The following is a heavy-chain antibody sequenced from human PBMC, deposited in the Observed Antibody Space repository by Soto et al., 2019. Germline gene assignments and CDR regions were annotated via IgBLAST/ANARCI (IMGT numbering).Heavy chain of an antibody. CDR2: IYPGDSDT. CDR1: GYSFTNYW. J-gene: IGHJ6*02. CDR3: AGSIFCYGMDV. V-gene: IGHV5-51*01. Sequence: GESLKISCTASGYSFTNYWIGWVRQMPGKGPEWMGIIYPGDSDTRYSPSFQGQVTISADKSTSTAYLLWSSLKASDTAIYFCAGSIFCYGMDVWGQGTTVTVS.